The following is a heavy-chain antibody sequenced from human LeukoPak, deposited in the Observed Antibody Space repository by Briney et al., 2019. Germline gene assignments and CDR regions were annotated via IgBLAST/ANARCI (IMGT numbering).Heavy chain of an antibody. V-gene: IGHV4-59*01. CDR2: IYYSGTT. Sequence: PSETLSLTCIVSGGSMDSFYWSWIRQSPGGGLEWIGYIYYSGTTTYNPSLRSRLTISVDTYKNQFSLKLSSVTAADTAVYYCARLARLTLIRGVTGYHSLDVWGKGTKVTVSS. D-gene: IGHD3-10*01. CDR3: ARLARLTLIRGVTGYHSLDV. J-gene: IGHJ6*04. CDR1: GGSMDSFY.